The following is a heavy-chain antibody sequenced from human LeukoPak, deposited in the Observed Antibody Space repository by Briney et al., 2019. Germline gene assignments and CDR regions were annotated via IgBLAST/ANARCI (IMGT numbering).Heavy chain of an antibody. D-gene: IGHD2-2*02. Sequence: GGSLRLSCAASGFTFSSYGMHWVRQAPGKGLEWVAVISYDGSNKYYADSVKGRFTISRDNSKNTLYLQMNSLRAEDTAVYYCASASNTALDYWGQGTLVTVSS. V-gene: IGHV3-30*03. CDR3: ASASNTALDY. CDR1: GFTFSSYG. CDR2: ISYDGSNK. J-gene: IGHJ4*02.